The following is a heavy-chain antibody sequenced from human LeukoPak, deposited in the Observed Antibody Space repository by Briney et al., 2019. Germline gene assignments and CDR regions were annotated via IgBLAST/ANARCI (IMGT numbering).Heavy chain of an antibody. V-gene: IGHV3-7*03. Sequence: GGSLRLSCAASGFTFSSYWMSWVRQAPGKGLEWVANIKQDGSEKYYVDSVKGRFTISRDNSKNTLYLQMNSLRAEDTAVYYCAKDFYYYDSSGYNVWGQGTLVTVSS. CDR3: AKDFYYYDSSGYNV. D-gene: IGHD3-22*01. J-gene: IGHJ4*02. CDR1: GFTFSSYW. CDR2: IKQDGSEK.